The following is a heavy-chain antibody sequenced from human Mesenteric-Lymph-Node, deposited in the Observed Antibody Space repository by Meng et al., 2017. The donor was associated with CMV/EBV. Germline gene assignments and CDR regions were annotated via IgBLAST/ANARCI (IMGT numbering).Heavy chain of an antibody. J-gene: IGHJ6*02. CDR1: GGSVSSGSYY. Sequence: SETLSLTCTVSGGSVSSGSYYWSWIRQPPGKGLEWIGNIYYSGSTYYNPSLKSRVTISVDTSKNQFSLRLSSVTAADTAVYYCARALESGFVWGQGTTVTVSS. CDR3: ARALESGFV. CDR2: IYYSGST. V-gene: IGHV4-39*07. D-gene: IGHD3-10*01.